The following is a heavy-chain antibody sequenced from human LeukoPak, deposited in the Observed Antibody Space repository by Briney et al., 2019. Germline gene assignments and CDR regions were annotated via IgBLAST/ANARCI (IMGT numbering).Heavy chain of an antibody. CDR2: IIPILGIA. D-gene: IGHD4-17*01. CDR1: GGTFSSYA. CDR3: AREKDGDYDFDY. V-gene: IGHV1-69*04. Sequence: ASVKVSCKASGGTFSSYAISWVRQAPGQGLEWMGRIIPILGIANYAQKFQGRVTITAGKSTSTAYMELSSLRSEDTAVYYCAREKDGDYDFDYWDQGTLVTVSS. J-gene: IGHJ4*02.